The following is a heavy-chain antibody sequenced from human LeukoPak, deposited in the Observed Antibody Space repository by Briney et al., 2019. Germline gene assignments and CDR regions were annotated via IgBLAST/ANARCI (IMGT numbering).Heavy chain of an antibody. D-gene: IGHD5-12*01. Sequence: PSETLSLTCTVSGGSISSYYWSWIRQPPGKGLEWIGSIYYSGSTYYNPSLKSRVTISVDTSKNQFSLKLSPVTAADTAVYYCARRRRGYSGVNAFDIWGQGTMVTVSS. CDR1: GGSISSYY. V-gene: IGHV4-39*01. CDR3: ARRRRGYSGVNAFDI. CDR2: IYYSGST. J-gene: IGHJ3*02.